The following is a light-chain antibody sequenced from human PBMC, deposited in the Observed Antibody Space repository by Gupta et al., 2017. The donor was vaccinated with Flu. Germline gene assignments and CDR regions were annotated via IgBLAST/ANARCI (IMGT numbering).Light chain of an antibody. CDR3: SSYTTTNTLVL. CDR2: EVT. V-gene: IGLV2-14*03. J-gene: IGLJ2*01. Sequence: QSALTQPASVSGSPGQSITISCTGTSSDIGGYNSVSWYQQHPGRAPKLLISEVTNRPSGVSARFSGSKSGNTASLTISGLQTEDEADYYCSSYTTTNTLVLFGGGTQLTVL. CDR1: SSDIGGYNS.